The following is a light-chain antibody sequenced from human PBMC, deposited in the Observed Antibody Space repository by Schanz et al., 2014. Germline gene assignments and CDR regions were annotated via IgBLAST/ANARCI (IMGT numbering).Light chain of an antibody. J-gene: IGLJ3*02. CDR1: SSDVGGYNY. CDR2: EVS. CDR3: CSHGGRNKFWV. V-gene: IGLV2-8*01. Sequence: QSALTQPPSASGSPGQSVTISCTGTSSDVGGYNYVSWYQQHPGKAPKLMIYEVSKRPSGVPDRFSGSKSGNTASLTISGLQADDEADYYCCSHGGRNKFWVFGGGTKLTVL.